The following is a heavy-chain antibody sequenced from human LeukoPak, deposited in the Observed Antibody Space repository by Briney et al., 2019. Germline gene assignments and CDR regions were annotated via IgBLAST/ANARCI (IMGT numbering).Heavy chain of an antibody. CDR3: ARVISHDYSDY. CDR2: IYYSGTT. Sequence: SETLSLTCTVSGGSISTYYWSWIRQPPGKGLEWIGYIYYSGTTKYNPSLKSRVAISVDTSKNQFSLKLSSVTAADTAVYYCARVISHDYSDYWGQGTLVTVSS. D-gene: IGHD3-16*01. J-gene: IGHJ4*02. V-gene: IGHV4-59*01. CDR1: GGSISTYY.